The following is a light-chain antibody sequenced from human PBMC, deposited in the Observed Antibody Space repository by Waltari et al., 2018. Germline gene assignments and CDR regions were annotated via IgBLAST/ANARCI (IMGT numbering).Light chain of an antibody. CDR2: END. CDR1: SSNIGHNY. V-gene: IGLV1-51*02. J-gene: IGLJ1*01. Sequence: QSVLTQPPSVSAAPGQKVTISCSGSSSNIGHNYVSWYQQLPGTAPKLLIYENDKRPSGIPDRFSGSNSGTSATLGITGLQTEDEADYYCGTWYSSLSAYVFGTGTKVTVL. CDR3: GTWYSSLSAYV.